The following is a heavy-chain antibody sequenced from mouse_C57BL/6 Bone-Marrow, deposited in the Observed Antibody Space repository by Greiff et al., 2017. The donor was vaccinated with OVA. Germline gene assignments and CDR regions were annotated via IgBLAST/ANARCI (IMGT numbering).Heavy chain of an antibody. CDR1: GYTFTSYW. V-gene: IGHV1-64*01. D-gene: IGHD1-1*01. Sequence: QVQLQQPGAELVKPGASVKLSCKASGYTFTSYWMHWVKQRPGQGLEWIGMIHPNSGSTNYNEKFKSKDTLTVDKASRTAYMQLSSLTSEDSAVYYCARYSSYGYWGQGTTLTVSS. CDR3: ARYSSYGY. J-gene: IGHJ2*01. CDR2: IHPNSGST.